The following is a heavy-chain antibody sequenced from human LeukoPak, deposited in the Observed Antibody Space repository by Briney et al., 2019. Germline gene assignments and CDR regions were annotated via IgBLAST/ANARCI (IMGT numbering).Heavy chain of an antibody. CDR3: ARFSSAGGCSSTSCYDY. Sequence: SVKVSCKASGGTFSSYAISWARQAPGQGLEWMGGIIPIFGTANYAQKFQGRVTITADESTSTAYMELSSLRSEDTAVYYCARFSSAGGCSSTSCYDYWGQGTLVTVSS. D-gene: IGHD2-2*01. CDR1: GGTFSSYA. CDR2: IIPIFGTA. J-gene: IGHJ4*02. V-gene: IGHV1-69*13.